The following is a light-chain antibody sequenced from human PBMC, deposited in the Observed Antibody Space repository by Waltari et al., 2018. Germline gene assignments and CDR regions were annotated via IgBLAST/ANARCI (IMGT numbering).Light chain of an antibody. CDR3: QQYDISPLT. Sequence: EIVLTQSPGTLPLSPGERATLSCRASQTVRTTYLAWYQQKPGQAPTLLIYDTSSRATGIPDRFSGSGSGTDFSLTISSLEPEDFAVYYCQQYDISPLTFGGGTKVETK. CDR1: QTVRTTY. V-gene: IGKV3-20*01. J-gene: IGKJ4*01. CDR2: DTS.